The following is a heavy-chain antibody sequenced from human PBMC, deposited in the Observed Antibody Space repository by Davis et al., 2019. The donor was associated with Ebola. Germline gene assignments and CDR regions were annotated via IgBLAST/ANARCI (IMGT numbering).Heavy chain of an antibody. D-gene: IGHD4-17*01. V-gene: IGHV3-73*01. Sequence: GESLKISCAASGFTFSGSAMHWVRQASGKGLEWVGRIRSKANSYATAYAASVKGRFTISRDDSKNTAYLQMNSLKTEDTAVYYCTRPYTTDYGMDVWGQGTTDTVSS. CDR1: GFTFSGSA. CDR2: IRSKANSYAT. CDR3: TRPYTTDYGMDV. J-gene: IGHJ6*02.